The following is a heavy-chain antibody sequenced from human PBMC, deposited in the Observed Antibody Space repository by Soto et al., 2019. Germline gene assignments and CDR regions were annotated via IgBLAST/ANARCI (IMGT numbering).Heavy chain of an antibody. J-gene: IGHJ2*01. Sequence: QVQLVQSGAEVKKPGSSVKVSCKASGGTFSSYTISWVRQAPGQGLEWMGRIIPILGIANYAQKFQGRVTITADKATSTAYMELSSLRSEDTAVYYCARTPRPRMPWYFDLWGRGTLVTVSS. CDR2: IIPILGIA. CDR1: GGTFSSYT. CDR3: ARTPRPRMPWYFDL. V-gene: IGHV1-69*02. D-gene: IGHD2-15*01.